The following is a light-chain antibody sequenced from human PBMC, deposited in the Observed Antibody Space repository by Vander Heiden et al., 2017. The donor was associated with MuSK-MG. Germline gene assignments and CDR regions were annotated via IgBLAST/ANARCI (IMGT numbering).Light chain of an antibody. Sequence: DIQMTQSPSSLSASVGDRVTITCQASQDISNYLNWYQQKPGKAPKLLIYDASNLETRVPSRFSGSGSGTDFTFTISSLQPEDIATYYFQQYDNLLTFGGGTKVEIK. CDR2: DAS. CDR1: QDISNY. CDR3: QQYDNLLT. V-gene: IGKV1-33*01. J-gene: IGKJ4*01.